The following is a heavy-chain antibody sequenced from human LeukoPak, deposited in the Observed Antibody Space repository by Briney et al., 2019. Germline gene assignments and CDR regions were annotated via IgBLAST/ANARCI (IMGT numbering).Heavy chain of an antibody. CDR2: INSSSSYT. CDR3: ATTARNSAWFKVIDY. Sequence: PGGSLRLSCAVSGFIFSDYYMSWIRQAPGKGLEWVSYINSSSSYTNYADSVKGRFTISRVNVKNSLYLQMTRLTAEDTAVYYCATTARNSAWFKVIDYWGRGTLVTVSS. D-gene: IGHD6-19*01. V-gene: IGHV3-11*03. CDR1: GFIFSDYY. J-gene: IGHJ4*02.